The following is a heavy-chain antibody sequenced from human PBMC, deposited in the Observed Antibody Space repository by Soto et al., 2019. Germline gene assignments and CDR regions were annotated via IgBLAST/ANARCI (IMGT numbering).Heavy chain of an antibody. V-gene: IGHV3-72*01. J-gene: IGHJ4*02. Sequence: GGSLRLSCAASGFTFSDHFMDWVRQAPGRGLEWVGRTRNKANGYTTEYAASVEGRFTISRDDSRDSLYLQMNSLKTEDTPVYFCSREAFSWSSYTHYFDSWGQGALVPVCS. CDR2: TRNKANGYTT. CDR1: GFTFSDHF. CDR3: SREAFSWSSYTHYFDS. D-gene: IGHD1-26*01.